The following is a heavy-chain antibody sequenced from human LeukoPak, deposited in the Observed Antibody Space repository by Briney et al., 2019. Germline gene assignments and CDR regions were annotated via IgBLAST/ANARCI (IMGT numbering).Heavy chain of an antibody. CDR2: IWYDGSNK. V-gene: IGHV3-33*01. CDR1: GFTFSSYG. CDR3: ARDGYDFWSGYSGHNYYGMDV. J-gene: IGHJ6*02. D-gene: IGHD3-3*01. Sequence: GRSLRLSCAASGFTFSSYGMHWVRQAPGKGLEWVAVIWYDGSNKYYADSVKGRFTISRENSKNTLYLQMNSLRAEDTAVYYCARDGYDFWSGYSGHNYYGMDVWGQGTTVTVSS.